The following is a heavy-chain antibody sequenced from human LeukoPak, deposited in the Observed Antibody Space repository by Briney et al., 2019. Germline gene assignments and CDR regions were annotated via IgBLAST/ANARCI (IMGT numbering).Heavy chain of an antibody. CDR2: INHSGST. Sequence: KPSETLSLTCAVYGGSFSGYYWSWIRQPPGKGLEWIGEINHSGSTNYNPSLKSRVTISVDTSKNQFSLKLSSVTAADTAVYYCARGIAVAGTDGGWFDPWGQGTLVTVSS. J-gene: IGHJ5*02. CDR1: GGSFSGYY. V-gene: IGHV4-34*01. D-gene: IGHD6-19*01. CDR3: ARGIAVAGTDGGWFDP.